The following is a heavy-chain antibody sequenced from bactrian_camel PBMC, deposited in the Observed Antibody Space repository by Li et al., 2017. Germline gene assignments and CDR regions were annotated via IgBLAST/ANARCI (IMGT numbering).Heavy chain of an antibody. D-gene: IGHD2*01. Sequence: VQLVESGGGSVQVGGSLTLSCVASGDTVGRYCMGWIRQTTGNEREGVAVISDDGTTGYVDSVKGRFTISQDSAQNTLYLQMDSLKHEDTAMYYCAAPRPYCSGDACCALTYLARVGYRGQGTQVTVS. CDR1: GDTVGRYC. CDR2: ISDDGTT. CDR3: AAPRPYCSGDACCALTYLARVGY. V-gene: IGHV3S55*01. J-gene: IGHJ6*01.